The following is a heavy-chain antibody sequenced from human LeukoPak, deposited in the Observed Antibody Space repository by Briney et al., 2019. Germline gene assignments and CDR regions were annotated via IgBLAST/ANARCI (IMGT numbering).Heavy chain of an antibody. CDR2: IWYDGSNK. CDR3: ARDQGIRYFDWLLWDFDY. V-gene: IGHV3-33*01. CDR1: GFTFSSYG. Sequence: GRSLRLSCAASGFTFSSYGMHWVRQAPDKGLEWVAVIWYDGSNKYYADSVKGRFTISRDNSKNTLYLQMNSLRAEDTAVYYCARDQGIRYFDWLLWDFDYWGQGTLVTVSS. D-gene: IGHD3-9*01. J-gene: IGHJ4*02.